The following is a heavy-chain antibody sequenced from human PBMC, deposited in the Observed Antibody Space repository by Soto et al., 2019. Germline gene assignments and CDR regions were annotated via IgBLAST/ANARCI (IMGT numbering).Heavy chain of an antibody. Sequence: GGSLGLSCADSGFNFSASCMNWDRQAPGKGLEWVSSISSSSSYIYYADSVKGRFTISRDNAKNSLYLQMNSLRAEDTAVYYCARSVRSGTYPYYYYAMDVWGQGTTVTVSS. CDR1: GFNFSASC. CDR2: ISSSSSYI. D-gene: IGHD3-10*01. CDR3: ARSVRSGTYPYYYYAMDV. J-gene: IGHJ6*02. V-gene: IGHV3-21*01.